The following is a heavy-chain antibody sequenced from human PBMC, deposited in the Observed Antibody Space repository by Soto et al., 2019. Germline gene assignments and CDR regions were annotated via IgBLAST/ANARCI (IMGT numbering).Heavy chain of an antibody. V-gene: IGHV4-59*01. D-gene: IGHD6-13*01. J-gene: IGHJ4*02. Sequence: PSETLSVTCTDSSDSISSYYWSWIRQPPGKRLEWIGYISYSGSTDYNPSLKSRVTISGDTSKNQFSLKVSSVTAADTAVYYCARGTSWQLPFDYWGQGTLVTVSS. CDR1: SDSISSYY. CDR2: ISYSGST. CDR3: ARGTSWQLPFDY.